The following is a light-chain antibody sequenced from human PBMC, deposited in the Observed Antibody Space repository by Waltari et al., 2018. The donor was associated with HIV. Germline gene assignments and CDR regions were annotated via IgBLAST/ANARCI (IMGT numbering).Light chain of an antibody. Sequence: QPALTQLRSVSGSPGQQVTISPTEPSSDVGGYNNASGYQQHPGKAPKLMIYDVSKRPSGVPDRFSGSKSGNTASLTISGLQAEDEADYYCCSYAGSYTFYVFGTGTKVTVL. CDR2: DVS. J-gene: IGLJ1*01. CDR1: SSDVGGYNN. V-gene: IGLV2-11*01. CDR3: CSYAGSYTFYV.